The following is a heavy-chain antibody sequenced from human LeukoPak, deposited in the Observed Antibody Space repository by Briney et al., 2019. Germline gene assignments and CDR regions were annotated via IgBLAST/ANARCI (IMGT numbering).Heavy chain of an antibody. CDR3: ARHTQYNTGWYGYYFDY. CDR2: IYYSGGT. V-gene: IGHV4-39*01. J-gene: IGHJ4*02. Sequence: GSLRLSCAASGFTVSSNYMSWVRQPPGKGLEWIGSIYYSGGTYYNPSLKSRVTMSVDTSKNQFSLKLSSVTAADTALYYCARHTQYNTGWYGYYFDYWGQGTLVTVSS. D-gene: IGHD6-19*01. CDR1: GFTVSSNY.